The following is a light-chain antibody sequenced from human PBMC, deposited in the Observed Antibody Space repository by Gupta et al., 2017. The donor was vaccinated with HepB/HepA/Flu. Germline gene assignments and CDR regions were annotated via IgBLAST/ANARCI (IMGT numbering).Light chain of an antibody. V-gene: IGKV1-39*01. CDR2: AAF. CDR3: QQSDSNPLRI. Sequence: DVQMTQSPSSLSASVGDRVTITCRASQRISSYLNWYKQKPGKAPKLLIYAAFSWQSGVASRFCGCGYGKHLALTSSRRQQEDFASYYSQQSDSNPLRIFGQGTKLDIK. CDR1: QRISSY. J-gene: IGKJ2*02.